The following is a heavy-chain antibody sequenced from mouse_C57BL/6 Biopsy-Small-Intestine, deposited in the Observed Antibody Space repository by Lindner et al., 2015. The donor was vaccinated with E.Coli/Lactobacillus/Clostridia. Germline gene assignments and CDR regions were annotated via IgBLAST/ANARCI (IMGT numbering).Heavy chain of an antibody. CDR1: GYTFTDYN. Sequence: EVQLQESGPELVKPGASVKMSCKASGYTFTDYNMHWVKQSHGKSLEWIGYINPNNGGTSYNQKFKGKATLTVNKSSCTAYMELRSLTSEDSAVYYCARFGQLRLPWFAYWGQGTLVTVSA. J-gene: IGHJ3*01. D-gene: IGHD3-2*02. CDR2: INPNNGGT. V-gene: IGHV1-22*01. CDR3: ARFGQLRLPWFAY.